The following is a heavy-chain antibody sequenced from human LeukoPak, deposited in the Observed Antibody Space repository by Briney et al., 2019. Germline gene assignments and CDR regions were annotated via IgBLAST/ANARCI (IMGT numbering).Heavy chain of an antibody. CDR1: GFTFSSYS. J-gene: IGHJ4*02. Sequence: GGSLRLSCAASGFTFSSYSMNWVRQAPGKGLEWVSYISSSSSTIYYADSVKGRFTISRDNAKNSLYLQMNSLRAEDTAVCYCARERLGVIYWGQGTLVTVSS. D-gene: IGHD3-16*01. CDR3: ARERLGVIY. V-gene: IGHV3-48*01. CDR2: ISSSSSTI.